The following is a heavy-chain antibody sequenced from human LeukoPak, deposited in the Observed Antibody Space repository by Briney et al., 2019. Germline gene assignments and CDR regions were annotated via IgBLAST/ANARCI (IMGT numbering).Heavy chain of an antibody. CDR3: ARDFDYGGNPGGD. CDR1: GFTFSSYA. CDR2: ISYDGSNK. V-gene: IGHV3-30-3*01. J-gene: IGHJ4*02. D-gene: IGHD4-23*01. Sequence: GGSLRLSCAASGFTFSSYAMHWARQAPGKGLEWVAVISYDGSNKYYADSVKGRFTISRDNSKNTLYLQMNSLRAEDTAVYYCARDFDYGGNPGGDWGQGTLVTVSS.